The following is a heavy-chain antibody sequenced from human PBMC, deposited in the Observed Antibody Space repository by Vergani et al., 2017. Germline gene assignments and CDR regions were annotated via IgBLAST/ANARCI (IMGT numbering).Heavy chain of an antibody. CDR1: GGSISSSSYY. CDR2: IYYSGST. Sequence: QLQLQESGPGLVKPSETLSLTCTVSGGSISSSSYYWGWIRQPPGKGLEWIGRIYYSGSTYYNPSLKSRVTISVDTSKNQFSLKLSSVTAADTAVYYCARDRSLLRYFDWLLPDWYFDLWGRGTLVTVSS. D-gene: IGHD3-9*01. V-gene: IGHV4-39*07. CDR3: ARDRSLLRYFDWLLPDWYFDL. J-gene: IGHJ2*01.